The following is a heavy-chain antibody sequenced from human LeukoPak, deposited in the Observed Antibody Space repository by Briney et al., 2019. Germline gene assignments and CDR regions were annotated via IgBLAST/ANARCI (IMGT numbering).Heavy chain of an antibody. CDR2: TYYSGST. Sequence: SETLSLTCTVSGGSISSYYWSWIRQPPGKGLEWIGYTYYSGSTNYNPSLKSRVTISVDTSKNQFSLKLSSVTAADTAVYYCARDVGGYDWTWFDPWGQGTLVTVSS. CDR3: ARDVGGYDWTWFDP. V-gene: IGHV4-59*01. J-gene: IGHJ5*02. D-gene: IGHD5-12*01. CDR1: GGSISSYY.